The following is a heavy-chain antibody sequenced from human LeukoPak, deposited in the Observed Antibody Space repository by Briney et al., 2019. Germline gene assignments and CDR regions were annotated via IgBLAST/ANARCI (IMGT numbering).Heavy chain of an antibody. CDR2: IYYSGST. D-gene: IGHD1-26*01. V-gene: IGHV4-31*03. CDR1: GGSISSGDYY. CDR3: ARGRLGDNFDY. J-gene: IGHJ4*02. Sequence: SETLSLTCSVSGGSISSGDYYWSWIRQHPGKGLGWIGYIYYSGSTYYNPSLKSRVTISLDTSKNQFSLKLSSVTAADTAVYYCARGRLGDNFDYWGQGTLVTVSS.